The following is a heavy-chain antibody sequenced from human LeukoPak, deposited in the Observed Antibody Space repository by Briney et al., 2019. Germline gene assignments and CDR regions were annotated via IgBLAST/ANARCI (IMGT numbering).Heavy chain of an antibody. J-gene: IGHJ4*02. Sequence: GGSLRLSCAASGYIFRRYWVSWVRQAPGKGLEWVANINEDGSQKNYVDSVKGRFIISRDNAKNSLYLQMNSLKVEDTAVYYCARDLYCSKWGQGALVTVSS. CDR3: ARDLYCSK. V-gene: IGHV3-7*05. CDR2: INEDGSQK. CDR1: GYIFRRYW. D-gene: IGHD2-2*01.